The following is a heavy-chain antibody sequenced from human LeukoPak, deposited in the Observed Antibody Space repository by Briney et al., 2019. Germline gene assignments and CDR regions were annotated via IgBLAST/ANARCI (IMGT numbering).Heavy chain of an antibody. D-gene: IGHD2-15*01. CDR3: ARSSGGSTDAFDI. Sequence: PSQTLSLTCTVSGGSISSGGYYWSWRRQHPGKGLEWIGYIYYSGSTYYNPSLKSRVTISVDTSKNQFSLKLSSVTAADTAVYYCARSSGGSTDAFDIRGQGTMVTVSS. V-gene: IGHV4-31*03. CDR1: GGSISSGGYY. CDR2: IYYSGST. J-gene: IGHJ3*02.